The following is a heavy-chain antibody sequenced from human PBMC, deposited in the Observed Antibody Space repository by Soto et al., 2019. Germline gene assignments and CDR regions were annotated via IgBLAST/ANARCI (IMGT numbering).Heavy chain of an antibody. V-gene: IGHV3-30*18. CDR1: GFTFSSYG. Sequence: QVQLVESGGGVVQPGRSLRLSCAASGFTFSSYGMHWVRQAPGKGLEWVAVISYDGSNKYYADSVKGRFTISRDNSKNTLYVQMNSLRAEDTAVYYCAKDGVVAHFDYWGQGTLVTVSS. J-gene: IGHJ4*02. CDR3: AKDGVVAHFDY. CDR2: ISYDGSNK. D-gene: IGHD2-15*01.